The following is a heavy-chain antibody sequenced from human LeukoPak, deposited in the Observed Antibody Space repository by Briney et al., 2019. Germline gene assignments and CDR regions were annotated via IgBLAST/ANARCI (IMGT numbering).Heavy chain of an antibody. CDR3: AKDGYSSTWYRAF. J-gene: IGHJ4*02. CDR1: GYTFTSYG. Sequence: ASVKVSCKASGYTFTSYGITWVRQAPGQGLEWMGWVSGYNGQTNYAQKFQGRVTLTTDTSTSTAYMELKSLRSDDTAVYYCAKDGYSSTWYRAFWGQGTLVTVSS. D-gene: IGHD6-19*01. V-gene: IGHV1-18*01. CDR2: VSGYNGQT.